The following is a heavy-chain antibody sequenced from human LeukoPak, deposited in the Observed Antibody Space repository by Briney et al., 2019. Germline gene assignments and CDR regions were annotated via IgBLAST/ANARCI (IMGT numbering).Heavy chain of an antibody. CDR1: GYTFTSYG. V-gene: IGHV1-18*01. CDR3: ARSFWFGEFLDY. CDR2: ISAYNGNT. J-gene: IGHJ4*02. Sequence: GASVKVSCKASGYTFTSYGISWVRQAPGQGREGMEWISAYNGNTNYAQKLQGRGTMTTDTSTSTAYMELRSLRSDDTAVYYCARSFWFGEFLDYWGQGTLVTVSS. D-gene: IGHD3-10*01.